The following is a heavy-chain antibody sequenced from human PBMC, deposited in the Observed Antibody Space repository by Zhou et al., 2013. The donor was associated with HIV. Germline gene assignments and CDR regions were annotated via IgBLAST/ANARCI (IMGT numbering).Heavy chain of an antibody. CDR1: GYTFTGYY. D-gene: IGHD1-26*01. Sequence: QVQLVQSGAEVKKPGASVKVSCKASGYTFTGYYIQWVRKAPGQGPEWMGWIDPNNGATKLAQDFHGRLTMTRDTSINTVYMELSGLRSDDTAVYYCARDWFSGTSDCFDYWGQGSLVTVAS. CDR2: IDPNNGAT. CDR3: ARDWFSGTSDCFDY. V-gene: IGHV1-2*02. J-gene: IGHJ4*02.